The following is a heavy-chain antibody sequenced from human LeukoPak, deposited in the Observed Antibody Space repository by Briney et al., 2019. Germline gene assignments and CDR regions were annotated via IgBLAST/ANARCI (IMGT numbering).Heavy chain of an antibody. J-gene: IGHJ4*02. V-gene: IGHV4-59*01. D-gene: IGHD3-9*01. CDR3: ATTYYDILTGSYYFDY. CDR2: IYYSGST. Sequence: SETLSLTCTVSGGSISSYYWSWIRQPPGKGLEWIGYIYYSGSTNYNPSPKSRVTISVDTSKNQFSLKLSSVTAADTAVYYCATTYYDILTGSYYFDYWGQGTLVTVSS. CDR1: GGSISSYY.